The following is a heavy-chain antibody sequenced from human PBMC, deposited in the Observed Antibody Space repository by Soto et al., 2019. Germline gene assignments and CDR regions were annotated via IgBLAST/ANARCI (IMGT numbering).Heavy chain of an antibody. V-gene: IGHV5-51*01. Sequence: PGESLKISCQGSGYSFTSYWIGWVRQMPGKGLGWMGFIFLCFSVTLSSPSFQGQVTFSVDLSFSTAYLQWSSLKASDTAMYYCARLPARDTPFDYWGQGTLVTVSS. J-gene: IGHJ4*02. CDR3: ARLPARDTPFDY. CDR2: IFLCFSVT. CDR1: GYSFTSYW. D-gene: IGHD3-16*02.